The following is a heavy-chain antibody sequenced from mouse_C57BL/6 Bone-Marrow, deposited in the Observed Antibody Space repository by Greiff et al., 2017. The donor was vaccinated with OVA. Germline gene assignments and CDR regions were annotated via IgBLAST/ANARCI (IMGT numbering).Heavy chain of an antibody. CDR2: INPYNGGT. Sequence: VQLQQSGPVLVKPGASVKMSCKASGYTFTDYYMNWVKQSHGKSLEWIGVINPYNGGTSYNQKFKGKATLTVDKSSSTAYMELNSLTSEDSAVYYCARQEYTTVFDYWGQGTTLTVSS. V-gene: IGHV1-19*01. CDR1: GYTFTDYY. D-gene: IGHD1-1*01. J-gene: IGHJ2*01. CDR3: ARQEYTTVFDY.